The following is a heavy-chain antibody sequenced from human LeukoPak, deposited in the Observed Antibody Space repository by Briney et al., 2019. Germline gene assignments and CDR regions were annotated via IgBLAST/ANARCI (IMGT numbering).Heavy chain of an antibody. CDR2: IYTSGST. Sequence: SETLSLTCTVSGGSVSSGSYYWSWIRQPAGKGLEWIGRIYTSGSTNYNPSLKSRVTISVDTSKNQFSLKLSSVTAADTAVYYCARRYYYDSSGYDDWGQGTLVTVSS. CDR1: GGSVSSGSYY. J-gene: IGHJ4*02. D-gene: IGHD3-22*01. V-gene: IGHV4-61*02. CDR3: ARRYYYDSSGYDD.